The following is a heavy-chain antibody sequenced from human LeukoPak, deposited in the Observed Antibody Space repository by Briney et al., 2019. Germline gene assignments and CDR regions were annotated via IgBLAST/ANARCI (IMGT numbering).Heavy chain of an antibody. V-gene: IGHV3-11*04. CDR3: AKKGWKDGQATGFDY. D-gene: IGHD1-1*01. J-gene: IGHJ4*02. Sequence: PGGSLRLSCAASGFTFSDYYMSWIRQAPGKGLEWVSYISSSGSTIYYADSVKGRFTISRDNSKNTLYLQMNSLRAEDTALYYCAKKGWKDGQATGFDYWGQGTLVTVSS. CDR2: ISSSGSTI. CDR1: GFTFSDYY.